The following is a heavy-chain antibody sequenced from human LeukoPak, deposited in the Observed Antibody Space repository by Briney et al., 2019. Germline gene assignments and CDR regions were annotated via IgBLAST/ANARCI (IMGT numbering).Heavy chain of an antibody. CDR3: AKDSQNYYDSSGYYVPVY. Sequence: GGFLRLSCAASGFTFSSYAMSWVRQAPGKGLEWVSAISGSGGSTYYADSVKGRFTISRDNSKNTLYLQMNSLRAEDTAVYYCAKDSQNYYDSSGYYVPVYWGQGTLVTVSS. J-gene: IGHJ4*02. V-gene: IGHV3-23*01. CDR2: ISGSGGST. CDR1: GFTFSSYA. D-gene: IGHD3-22*01.